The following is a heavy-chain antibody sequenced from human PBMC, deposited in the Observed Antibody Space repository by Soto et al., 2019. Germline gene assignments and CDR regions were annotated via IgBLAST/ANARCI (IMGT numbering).Heavy chain of an antibody. CDR1: GFTFSSYG. D-gene: IGHD4-4*01. V-gene: IGHV3-30*18. CDR2: ISYDGSNK. Sequence: GGSLRLSCAASGFTFSSYGMHWVRQAPGKGLEWVAVISYDGSNKYYADSVKGRFTISRDNSKNTLYLQMNSLRAEDTAVYYCAKGGGPTVTADIDYWGQGTLVTVSS. CDR3: AKGGGPTVTADIDY. J-gene: IGHJ4*02.